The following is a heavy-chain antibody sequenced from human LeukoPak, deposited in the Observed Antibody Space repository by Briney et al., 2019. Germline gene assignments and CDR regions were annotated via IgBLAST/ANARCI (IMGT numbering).Heavy chain of an antibody. CDR3: AKYYDFWSGRFSVGMDV. D-gene: IGHD3-3*01. V-gene: IGHV3-23*01. CDR2: ISGSGGST. J-gene: IGHJ6*02. CDR1: GFPFSSYW. Sequence: GSLRLSCVASGFPFSSYWMSWVRQAPGKGLEWVSAISGSGGSTYYADSVKGRFTISRDNSKNTLYLQMNSLRAEDTAVYYCAKYYDFWSGRFSVGMDVWGQGTTVTVSS.